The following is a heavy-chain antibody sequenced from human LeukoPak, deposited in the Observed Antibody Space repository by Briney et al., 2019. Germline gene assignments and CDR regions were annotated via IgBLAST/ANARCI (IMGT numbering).Heavy chain of an antibody. CDR2: IKQDGSEK. CDR3: ARAARGGLDY. CDR1: GFTFSSYT. Sequence: GGSLRLSCAASGFTFSSYTINWVRQAPGKGLEWVANIKQDGSEKYYVDSVKGRFTISRDNAKNSLYLQMNSLRAEDTAVYYCARAARGGLDYWGQGTLVTVSS. V-gene: IGHV3-7*01. D-gene: IGHD3-10*01. J-gene: IGHJ4*02.